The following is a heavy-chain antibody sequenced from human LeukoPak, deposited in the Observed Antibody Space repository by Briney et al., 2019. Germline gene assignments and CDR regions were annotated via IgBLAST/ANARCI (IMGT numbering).Heavy chain of an antibody. CDR1: GGTFSRYT. D-gene: IGHD6-13*01. Sequence: SVKVSCKASGGTFSRYTISWVRQAPGQGLEWMGRIIPILGIANYAQKFQGRVTITADKSTSTAYMELSSLRSEDTAVYYCASLSSSLLGYYYYGMDVWGQGTTVTVSS. CDR3: ASLSSSLLGYYYYGMDV. V-gene: IGHV1-69*02. CDR2: IIPILGIA. J-gene: IGHJ6*02.